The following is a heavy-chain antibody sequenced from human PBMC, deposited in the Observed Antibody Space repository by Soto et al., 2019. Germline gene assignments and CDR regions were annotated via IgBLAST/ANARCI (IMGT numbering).Heavy chain of an antibody. J-gene: IGHJ4*02. D-gene: IGHD3-10*01. V-gene: IGHV4-30-4*01. CDR1: GGSISSGDYY. CDR2: IYYSGST. Sequence: QVQLQESGPGLVKPSQTLSLTCTVSGGSISSGDYYWSWIRQPPGKGLEWIGYIYYSGSTYYNTSLKSRVTISVDTSKNQFSLKLSSVTAADTAVYYCARGAGYYGSGSYFDYWGQGTLVTVSS. CDR3: ARGAGYYGSGSYFDY.